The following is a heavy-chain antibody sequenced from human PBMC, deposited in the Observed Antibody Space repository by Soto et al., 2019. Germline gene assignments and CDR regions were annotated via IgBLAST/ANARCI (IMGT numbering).Heavy chain of an antibody. CDR2: IIPIFGTA. J-gene: IGHJ4*02. CDR3: ARDGEDYGGNFDY. D-gene: IGHD4-17*01. V-gene: IGHV1-69*06. CDR1: GRTFSSYA. Sequence: APGKVSCKASGRTFSSYAISWLRQAPGQGLEWMGGIIPIFGTANYAQKFQGRVTITADKSTSTAYMELSSLRSEDPAVYYCARDGEDYGGNFDYWVQGTLVTVSS.